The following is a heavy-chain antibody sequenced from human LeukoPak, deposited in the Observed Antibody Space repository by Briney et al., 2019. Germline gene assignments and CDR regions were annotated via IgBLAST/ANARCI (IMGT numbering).Heavy chain of an antibody. V-gene: IGHV4-31*03. CDR1: GGSISSGGYY. J-gene: IGHJ4*02. Sequence: SETLSLTCTVSGGSISSGGYYWSWIRQHPGKGLEWIGYIYYSGSTYYNPSLKSRVTISVDTSKNQFSLKLSSVTAAGTAVYYCARDASHYYDSSGFDYWGQGTLVTVSS. CDR3: ARDASHYYDSSGFDY. CDR2: IYYSGST. D-gene: IGHD3-22*01.